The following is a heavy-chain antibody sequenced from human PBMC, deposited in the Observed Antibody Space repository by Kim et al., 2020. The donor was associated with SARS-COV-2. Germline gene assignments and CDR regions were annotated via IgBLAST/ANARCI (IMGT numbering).Heavy chain of an antibody. Sequence: GGSLRLSCAASGFTFSSYAMHWVRQAPGKGLEWVAVISYDGSNKYYADSVKGRFTISRDNSKNTLYLQMNSLRAEDTAVYYCARPPYYYDSLLYFDYWG. J-gene: IGHJ4*01. D-gene: IGHD3-22*01. CDR2: ISYDGSNK. CDR1: GFTFSSYA. V-gene: IGHV3-30*04. CDR3: ARPPYYYDSLLYFDY.